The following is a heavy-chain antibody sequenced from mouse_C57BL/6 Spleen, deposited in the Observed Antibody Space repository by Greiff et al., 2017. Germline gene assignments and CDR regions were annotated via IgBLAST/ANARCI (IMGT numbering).Heavy chain of an antibody. J-gene: IGHJ1*03. D-gene: IGHD1-1*01. V-gene: IGHV1-26*01. Sequence: VQLQQSGPVLVKPGASVKMSCKASGFTFTDYYMNWVKQSHGKSLEWIGDINPNNGGTSYNQKFKGKATLTVDTSSSTAYLELRSLTSEDSAVYYCARVDYYGSQPSFGVWGTATTVTSSS. CDR1: GFTFTDYY. CDR3: ARVDYYGSQPSFGV. CDR2: INPNNGGT.